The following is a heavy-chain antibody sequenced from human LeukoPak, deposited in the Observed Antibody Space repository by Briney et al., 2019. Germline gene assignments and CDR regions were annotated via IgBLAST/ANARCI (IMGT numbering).Heavy chain of an antibody. Sequence: SETLSLTCTVSGGSISSYYWSWIRQPAGKGLEWIWRIHTSGSTNYNPSLKSRVTMSVDTSKNQFSLKLSSVTAADTAVYYCARGQYIYGDYRCYMDVWGKGTTVTISS. CDR1: GGSISSYY. D-gene: IGHD4-17*01. J-gene: IGHJ6*03. CDR2: IHTSGST. CDR3: ARGQYIYGDYRCYMDV. V-gene: IGHV4-4*07.